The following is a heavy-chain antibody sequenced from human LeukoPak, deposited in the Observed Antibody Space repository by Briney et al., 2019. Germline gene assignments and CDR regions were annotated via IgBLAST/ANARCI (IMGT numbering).Heavy chain of an antibody. J-gene: IGHJ4*02. CDR3: ARSDVAAPFNY. CDR1: GFTFSDYS. V-gene: IGHV3-21*01. CDR2: ISSRSTYI. Sequence: PGGSLRLSCTGSGFTFSDYSMHWARQAPGKGLEWVSSISSRSTYIFQADSVKGRFTISRDNAENSLYLQMNSLRVEDTAVYYFARSDVAAPFNYWGQGTLVTVSS. D-gene: IGHD6-13*01.